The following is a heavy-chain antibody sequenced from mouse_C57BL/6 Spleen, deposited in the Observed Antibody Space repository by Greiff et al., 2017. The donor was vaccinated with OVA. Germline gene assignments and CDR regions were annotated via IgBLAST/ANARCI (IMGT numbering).Heavy chain of an antibody. CDR1: GYTFTSYW. Sequence: QVQLKQPGAELVKPGASVKMSCKASGYTFTSYWITWVKQRPGQGLEWIGDIYPGSGSTNYNEKFKSKATLTVDTSSSTAYMQLSSLTSEDSAVYYCARKSLYYYGSSYVDYWGQGTSVTVSS. J-gene: IGHJ4*01. D-gene: IGHD1-1*01. V-gene: IGHV1-55*01. CDR3: ARKSLYYYGSSYVDY. CDR2: IYPGSGST.